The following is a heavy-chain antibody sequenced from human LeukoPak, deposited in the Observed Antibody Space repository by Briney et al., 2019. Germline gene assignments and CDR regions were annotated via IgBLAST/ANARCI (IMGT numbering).Heavy chain of an antibody. CDR1: GGSVTRGAYS. CDR3: AGGSGYAFDY. D-gene: IGHD5-12*01. CDR2: IYTSGDT. Sequence: SETLSLTCTVSGGSVTRGAYSWTWIRQPVGKGLEWIGRIYTSGDTKYNPSLKSRVTISVGASNNQFSLKLTSVTAADTAVYYCAGGSGYAFDYWGQGTLVTVSS. J-gene: IGHJ4*02. V-gene: IGHV4-61*02.